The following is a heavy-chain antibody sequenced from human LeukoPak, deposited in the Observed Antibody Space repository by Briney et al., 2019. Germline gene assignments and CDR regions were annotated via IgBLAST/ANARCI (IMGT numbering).Heavy chain of an antibody. V-gene: IGHV3-48*01. CDR2: ISGSTSSI. Sequence: PGGSLRLSCAASGFTFSSYSMNWVRQAPGKGLEWVSYISGSTSSIYYADSVKGRFTISRDNAKNSLYLQMNSLRAEDTAVYYCARVNPALYGDFAFDYWGQGTLVTVSS. D-gene: IGHD4-17*01. CDR3: ARVNPALYGDFAFDY. CDR1: GFTFSSYS. J-gene: IGHJ4*02.